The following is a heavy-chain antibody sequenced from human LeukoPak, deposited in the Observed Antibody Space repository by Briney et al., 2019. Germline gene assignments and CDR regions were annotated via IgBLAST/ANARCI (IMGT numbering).Heavy chain of an antibody. D-gene: IGHD6-13*01. Sequence: GDSLKISCKGSGYRFISNWSGWVRQIHGKGLEWLGFIYPGDFDTQYSPFFQGQVTISADKFIQTTYRFCSCPAGSDMAKSYSARLKAAAGYNWFDPWGQGTLVTVSS. CDR1: GYRFISNW. V-gene: IGHV5-51*01. J-gene: IGHJ5*02. CDR3: ARLKAAAGYNWFDP. CDR2: IYPGDFDT.